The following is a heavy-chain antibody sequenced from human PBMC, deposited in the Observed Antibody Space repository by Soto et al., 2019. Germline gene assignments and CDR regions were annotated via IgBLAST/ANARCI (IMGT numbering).Heavy chain of an antibody. D-gene: IGHD6-19*01. CDR1: GFTFSSYA. CDR2: ISGSGGST. Sequence: GGSLRLSCAASGFTFSSYAMSWVRQAPGKGLEWVSAISGSGGSTYYADSVKGRFTISRDNSKNTLYLQMNSLRAEDTAVYYCAKDHFPIAVAWDYYYYGMDVWGQGTTVTVSS. V-gene: IGHV3-23*01. J-gene: IGHJ6*02. CDR3: AKDHFPIAVAWDYYYYGMDV.